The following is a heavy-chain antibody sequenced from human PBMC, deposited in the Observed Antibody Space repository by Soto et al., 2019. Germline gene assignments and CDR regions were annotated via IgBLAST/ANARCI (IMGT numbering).Heavy chain of an antibody. CDR2: IDTSGTKI. Sequence: PGGSLRLSCAASGYTFSDYYMSWIRQAPGKGLEWISYIDTSGTKIYYADSVKGRFTITRDNAKNSLYLEMNSLRNEDTALYYCSRHYDMWSGYRSPVDYWGQGTLVTVSS. D-gene: IGHD3-3*01. J-gene: IGHJ4*02. V-gene: IGHV3-11*01. CDR1: GYTFSDYY. CDR3: SRHYDMWSGYRSPVDY.